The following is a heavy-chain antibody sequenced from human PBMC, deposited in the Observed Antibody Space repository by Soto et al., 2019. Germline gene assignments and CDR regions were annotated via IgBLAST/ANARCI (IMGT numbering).Heavy chain of an antibody. CDR1: GGTFSSYA. CDR3: ARDPRDLGYSSGWYEGGWFDP. Sequence: QVQLVQSGAEVKKPGSSVKVSCKASGGTFSSYAISWVRQAPGQGLEWMGGIIPIFGTANYAQKFQGRVTITADKSTSTAYKELSSLRSEDTAVYYCARDPRDLGYSSGWYEGGWFDPWGQGTLVTVSS. J-gene: IGHJ5*02. D-gene: IGHD6-19*01. CDR2: IIPIFGTA. V-gene: IGHV1-69*06.